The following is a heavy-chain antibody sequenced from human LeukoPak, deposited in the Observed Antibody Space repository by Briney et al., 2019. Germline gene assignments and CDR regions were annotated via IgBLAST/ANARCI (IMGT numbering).Heavy chain of an antibody. J-gene: IGHJ4*02. CDR2: ISAYNGNT. CDR3: AREPYSSGWYYYLDS. D-gene: IGHD6-19*01. Sequence: ASVKVSCKASGYTFTYYAVSWVRQAPGQGLEWMGWISAYNGNTNYAQKFQGRATMTIDTSTSTAYMELRSLRSDDTAVYYCAREPYSSGWYYYLDSWGQGTLATVSS. V-gene: IGHV1-18*01. CDR1: GYTFTYYA.